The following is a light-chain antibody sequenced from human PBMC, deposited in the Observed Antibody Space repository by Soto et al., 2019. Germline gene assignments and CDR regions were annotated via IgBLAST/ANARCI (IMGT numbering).Light chain of an antibody. J-gene: IGKJ1*01. CDR2: DAS. CDR1: KSISSY. Sequence: PASMPASQEDRVSIXXRASKSISSYLNWHQQKPGNAPKLXIYDASSLESGVPSRFSGSGSGTELTLTICGLQPDALASCYCHHYNSYAPTFGQGTKVDIK. CDR3: HHYNSYAPT. V-gene: IGKV1-5*01.